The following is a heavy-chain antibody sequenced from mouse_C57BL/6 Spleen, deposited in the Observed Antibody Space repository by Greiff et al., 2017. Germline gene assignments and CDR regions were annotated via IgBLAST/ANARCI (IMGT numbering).Heavy chain of an antibody. CDR2: IDPSDSYT. D-gene: IGHD4-1*01. Sequence: QVQLKQPGAELVMPGASVKLSCKASGYTFTSYWMHWVKQRPGQGLEWIGEIDPSDSYTNYNQKFKGKSTLTVDKSSSTAYMQLSSLTSEDPAVYYCARGLGFDYWGQGTTLTVSS. V-gene: IGHV1-69*01. CDR1: GYTFTSYW. J-gene: IGHJ2*01. CDR3: ARGLGFDY.